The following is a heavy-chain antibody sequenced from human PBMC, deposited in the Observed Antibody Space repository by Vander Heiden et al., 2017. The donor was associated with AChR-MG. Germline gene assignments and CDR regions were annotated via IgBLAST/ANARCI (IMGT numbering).Heavy chain of an antibody. CDR3: ARDDGPYGMDV. V-gene: IGHV4-34*02. J-gene: IGHJ6*02. CDR2: IDRSGST. CDR1: GGTLSGYY. D-gene: IGHD3-3*01. Sequence: QVQLQQWGAGLLKPSETMSLTCAVYGGTLSGYYWSLIRQAPGKGLEWIGEIDRSGSTNYNPSLKSRVTMSVDTSKNQFSLKVRSVTAADTAIYYCARDDGPYGMDVWGQGTTVTVSS.